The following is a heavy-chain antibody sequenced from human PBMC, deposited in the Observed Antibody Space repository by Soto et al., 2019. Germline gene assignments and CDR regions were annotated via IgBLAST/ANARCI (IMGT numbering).Heavy chain of an antibody. CDR3: ARLIRYSTGLDY. D-gene: IGHD3-9*01. CDR1: GGSNSSSSYY. J-gene: IGHJ4*02. CDR2: IYYSGST. V-gene: IGHV4-39*01. Sequence: SEALSLTCALPGGSNSSSSYYWGWIRQPPGKGLEWIGSIYYSGSTYYNPSLRSRVTISVDTSKNQFSLKLSSVTAADTAVYYCARLIRYSTGLDYWGQGTLVPSPQ.